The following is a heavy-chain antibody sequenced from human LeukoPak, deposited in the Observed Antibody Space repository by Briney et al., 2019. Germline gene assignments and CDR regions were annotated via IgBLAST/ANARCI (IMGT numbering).Heavy chain of an antibody. V-gene: IGHV3-9*01. CDR2: ISCNSGSI. CDR1: GFTFDDYA. D-gene: IGHD6-19*01. J-gene: IGHJ4*02. CDR3: AKDKSGGLVVRNYFDY. Sequence: GRSLRLSCAASGFTFDDYAMHWVRQAPGEGLEWVSGISCNSGSIGYADSVKCRFTISRDNAKNSLYLQMNSLRAEDTAVYYCAKDKSGGLVVRNYFDYWGQGTLVTVS.